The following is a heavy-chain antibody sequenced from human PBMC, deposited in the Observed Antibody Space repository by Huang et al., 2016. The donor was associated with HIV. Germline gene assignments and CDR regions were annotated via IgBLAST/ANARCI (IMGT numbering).Heavy chain of an antibody. CDR2: IYYSGST. J-gene: IGHJ3*02. CDR1: SGPISSND. CDR3: ARVVAASAFEI. Sequence: QVQLQESGPGRVKPSETLSLTCTVSSGPISSNDWGWIRPPPGKGLEWIGNIYYSGSTNYKPSLKSRVTISIDTSKAQFFLKVTSVSAADTAVYYCARVVAASAFEIWGQGTMITVSS. D-gene: IGHD2-15*01. V-gene: IGHV4-59*01.